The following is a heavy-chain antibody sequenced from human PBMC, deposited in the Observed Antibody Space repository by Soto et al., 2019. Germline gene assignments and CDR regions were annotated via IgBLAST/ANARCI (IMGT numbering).Heavy chain of an antibody. CDR3: AKDSGRDGYTPFDY. D-gene: IGHD5-12*01. CDR2: ITWNSGTI. J-gene: IGHJ4*02. Sequence: EVQLVESGGGLVQPGRSLRLSCAASGFTFDDFAMHWVRQPPGKGLEWVSIITWNSGTIAYADSVKGQFTISRDNAKNSLYLQMNSLRAEDTALYFCAKDSGRDGYTPFDYWGQGILVTVSS. CDR1: GFTFDDFA. V-gene: IGHV3-9*01.